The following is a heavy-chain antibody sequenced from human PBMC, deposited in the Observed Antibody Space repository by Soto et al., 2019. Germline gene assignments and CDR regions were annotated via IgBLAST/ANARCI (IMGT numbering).Heavy chain of an antibody. CDR3: ARDRYCSSTSCYDAFDI. Sequence: GGSLRLSRAASGFTFSSYGMHWVRQAPGKGLEWVAVIWYDGSNKYYADSVKGRFTISRDNSKNTLYLQMNSLRAEDTAVYYCARDRYCSSTSCYDAFDIWGQGTMVTVSS. D-gene: IGHD2-2*01. J-gene: IGHJ3*02. V-gene: IGHV3-33*01. CDR2: IWYDGSNK. CDR1: GFTFSSYG.